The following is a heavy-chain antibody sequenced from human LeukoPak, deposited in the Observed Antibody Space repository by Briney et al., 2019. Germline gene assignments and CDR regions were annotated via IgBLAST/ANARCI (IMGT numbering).Heavy chain of an antibody. J-gene: IGHJ4*02. CDR2: INPDVGST. CDR3: ARGGDYYDRSGYHYAAAH. Sequence: ASVKVSCKASGYTFTSYYIYWVRQAPGQGLEWMGIINPDVGSTTYAQKFQGRVTMTRDTSTTTVYMELSSPRSEDTAVYYCARGGDYYDRSGYHYAAAHWGQGTLVTVSS. D-gene: IGHD3-22*01. V-gene: IGHV1-46*01. CDR1: GYTFTSYY.